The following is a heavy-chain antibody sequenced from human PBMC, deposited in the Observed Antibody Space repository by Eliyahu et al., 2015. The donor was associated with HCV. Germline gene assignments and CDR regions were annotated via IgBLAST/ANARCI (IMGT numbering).Heavy chain of an antibody. CDR3: ARDYPHTMPGSSSPFDP. D-gene: IGHD6-13*01. CDR2: IYTSGST. V-gene: IGHV4-4*07. CDR1: GGSISSYY. J-gene: IGHJ5*02. Sequence: QVQLQESGPGLVKPSETLSLTCTVSGGSISSYYWSWIRQPAGKGLEWIGRIYTSGSTNYNPSLKSRVTMSVDTSKNQFSLKLSSVTAADTAVYYCARDYPHTMPGSSSPFDPWGQGTLVTVSS.